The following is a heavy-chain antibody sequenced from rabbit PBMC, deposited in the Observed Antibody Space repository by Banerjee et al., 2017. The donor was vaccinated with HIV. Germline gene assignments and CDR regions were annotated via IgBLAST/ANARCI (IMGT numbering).Heavy chain of an antibody. Sequence: QSLGESGGDLVKPGASLTLTCTASGFSFSSAYYMCWVRQAPGKGLEWIACIHTTNTKTWYASWVNGRFTISKTSSTTVTLQMTSLTAADTATYFCMRANVASSSGYAFDLWGQGTLVTVS. CDR3: MRANVASSSGYAFDL. V-gene: IGHV1S40*01. CDR1: GFSFSSAYY. J-gene: IGHJ3*01. D-gene: IGHD1-1*01. CDR2: IHTTNTKT.